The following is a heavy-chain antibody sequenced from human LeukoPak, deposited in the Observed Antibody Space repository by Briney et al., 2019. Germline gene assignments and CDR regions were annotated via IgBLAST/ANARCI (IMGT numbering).Heavy chain of an antibody. D-gene: IGHD3-16*02. CDR3: ARGNRDYIWRSYRYTLGEYFPH. CDR1: GGSFSGYY. J-gene: IGHJ1*01. Sequence: SGTLSLTCAVYGGSFSGYYWSWIRQPPGKGLECSGEINHSGSTNYNPSLNSRVSTSVDTSKNQFSLKLSSVTTAETAVYYCARGNRDYIWRSYRYTLGEYFPHWGQGTLVTVSS. V-gene: IGHV4-34*01. CDR2: INHSGST.